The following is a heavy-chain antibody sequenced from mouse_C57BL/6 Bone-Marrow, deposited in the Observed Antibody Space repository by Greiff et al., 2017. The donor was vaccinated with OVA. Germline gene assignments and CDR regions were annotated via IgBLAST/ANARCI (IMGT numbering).Heavy chain of an antibody. CDR2: IDPEDGET. Sequence: EVMLVESGAELVKPGASVKLSCTASGFNIKDYYMHWVKQRTEQGLEWIGRIDPEDGETKYAPKFQGKATITADTSSNTAYLQLSRLTSEDTAVYYSARRDYGSSPYFDVWGTGTTVTVAS. D-gene: IGHD1-1*01. CDR3: ARRDYGSSPYFDV. CDR1: GFNIKDYY. J-gene: IGHJ1*03. V-gene: IGHV14-2*01.